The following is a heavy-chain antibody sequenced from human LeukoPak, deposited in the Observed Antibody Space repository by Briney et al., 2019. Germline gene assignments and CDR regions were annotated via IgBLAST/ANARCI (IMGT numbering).Heavy chain of an antibody. V-gene: IGHV3-48*03. J-gene: IGHJ4*02. D-gene: IGHD1-14*01. CDR3: ARSRILRSEPFFDF. CDR1: GFTFSVYE. Sequence: PGGSLRLSCAASGFTFSVYEMNWIRQAPGKGLEWISYISKNAGSIYYAHSVRGRFTISSDTAENSLYLQMNSLRAEDSALYYCARSRILRSEPFFDFWGQGTLVTVSS. CDR2: ISKNAGSI.